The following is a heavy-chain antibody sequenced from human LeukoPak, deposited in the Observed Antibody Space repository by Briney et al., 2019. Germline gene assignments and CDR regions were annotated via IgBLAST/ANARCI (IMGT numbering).Heavy chain of an antibody. CDR2: IYYSGST. D-gene: IGHD3-22*01. J-gene: IGHJ4*02. Sequence: ASETLSLTCTVSGGSISSSSYYWGWIRQPRGKGLEWIGSIYYSGSTYYNPSLKSRVTISVDTSKNQFSLKLSSVTAADTAVYYCASDGSGYHFDYWGQGTLVTVSS. CDR3: ASDGSGYHFDY. V-gene: IGHV4-39*01. CDR1: GGSISSSSYY.